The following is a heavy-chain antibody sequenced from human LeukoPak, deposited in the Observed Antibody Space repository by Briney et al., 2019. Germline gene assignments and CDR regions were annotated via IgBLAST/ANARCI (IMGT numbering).Heavy chain of an antibody. J-gene: IGHJ4*02. D-gene: IGHD6-13*01. CDR1: GFTFSSYA. CDR2: ISYDGSNK. V-gene: IGHV3-30-3*01. CDR3: ARAPSSSPGY. Sequence: GGSLRLPCAASGFTFSSYAMSWVRQAPGKGLEWVAVISYDGSNKYYADSVKGRFTISRDNSKNTLYLQMNSLRAEDTAVYYCARAPSSSPGYWGQGTLVTVSS.